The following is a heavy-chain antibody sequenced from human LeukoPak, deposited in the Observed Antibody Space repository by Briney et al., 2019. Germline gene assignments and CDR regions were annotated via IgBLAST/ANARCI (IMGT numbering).Heavy chain of an antibody. CDR3: ARDTMIVVVRHAFDI. CDR1: GYTFTSYG. D-gene: IGHD3-22*01. Sequence: ASVKVCCKASGYTFTSYGISWVRQAPGQGLEWMGWISAYNGNTNYAQNLQGRVTMTTDTSTRTAYMELRSLRSDDTAVYYCARDTMIVVVRHAFDIWGQGTMVTVSS. V-gene: IGHV1-18*01. CDR2: ISAYNGNT. J-gene: IGHJ3*02.